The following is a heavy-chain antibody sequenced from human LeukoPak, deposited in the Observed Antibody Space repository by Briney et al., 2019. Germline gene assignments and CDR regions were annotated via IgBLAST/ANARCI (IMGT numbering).Heavy chain of an antibody. CDR3: ARARGSSSWYYFDY. J-gene: IGHJ4*02. D-gene: IGHD6-13*01. V-gene: IGHV3-23*01. CDR1: GFTFSSYA. CDR2: TRGSGDNT. Sequence: GGSLRLSCAASGFTFSSYAMNWVRQAPGKGVEWVSSTRGSGDNTNYADSVKGRFTISRDNSENTLYLQMNSLRAEDTAVYYCARARGSSSWYYFDYGGEGTLVTVSS.